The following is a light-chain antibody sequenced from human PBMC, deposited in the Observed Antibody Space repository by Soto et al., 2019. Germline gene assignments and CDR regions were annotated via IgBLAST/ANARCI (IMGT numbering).Light chain of an antibody. CDR3: QQYGSSIT. V-gene: IGKV3-20*01. CDR1: QNVANY. Sequence: EIVLTQSPATLSLSPGERATLSCRASQNVANYLDWYQQKPGQAPRLLIYGASSRATGIPDRFSGGGSGTDFTLTVTRLEPEDFAVYYCQQYGSSITFGQGTRLEIK. J-gene: IGKJ5*01. CDR2: GAS.